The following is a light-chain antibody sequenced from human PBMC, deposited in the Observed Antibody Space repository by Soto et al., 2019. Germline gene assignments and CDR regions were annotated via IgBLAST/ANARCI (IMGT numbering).Light chain of an antibody. CDR1: QGMRNE. J-gene: IGKJ1*01. CDR3: LQGFRYPWT. V-gene: IGKV1-6*01. Sequence: LSETLGDRVTITCQASQGMRNELGGYQQKPGKAPKRLIYAASSLQSGVPSSFRGSGSGTNFSLTISSLQPEDLATYYCLQGFRYPWTFGQGTKV. CDR2: AAS.